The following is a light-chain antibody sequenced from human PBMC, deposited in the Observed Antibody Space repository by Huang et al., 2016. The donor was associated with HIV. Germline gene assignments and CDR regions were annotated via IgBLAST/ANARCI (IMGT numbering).Light chain of an antibody. CDR3: QQRSNWPPG. CDR1: QSISSY. J-gene: IGKJ4*02. Sequence: EIVLTQSPATLSLSPGERATLSCRASQSISSYLAWYQRKPGQAPRLLIYDASNRATGSPARFSGSGSGTDFTLTISSLEPEDFAVYYCQQRSNWPPGFGGGTKVEIK. CDR2: DAS. V-gene: IGKV3-11*01.